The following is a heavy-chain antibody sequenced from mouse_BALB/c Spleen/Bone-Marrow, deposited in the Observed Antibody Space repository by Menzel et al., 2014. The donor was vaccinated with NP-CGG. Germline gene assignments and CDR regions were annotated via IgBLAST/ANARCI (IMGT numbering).Heavy chain of an antibody. V-gene: IGHV1-69*01. Sequence: VHLVESGAELVMPGASVKMSCKASGYTFTDYWMRWVKQRPGQGLEWIGAIDTSDSYTSYNQKFKGKATLTVDESSSTAYMQLSSLTSEDSAVYYCARGDWDDAYWGQGTLVTVSA. D-gene: IGHD4-1*01. CDR1: GYTFTDYW. J-gene: IGHJ3*01. CDR3: ARGDWDDAY. CDR2: IDTSDSYT.